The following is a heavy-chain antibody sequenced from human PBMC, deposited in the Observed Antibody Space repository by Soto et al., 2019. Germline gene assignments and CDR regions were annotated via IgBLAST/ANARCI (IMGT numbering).Heavy chain of an antibody. CDR2: IIPIFGTA. Sequence: QVRLVQSGAEVKKPGSSVKVSCKASGGTFSSYAISWVRQAPGQGLEWMGGIIPIFGTANYAQKFQGRVTITADESTSTAYMELSSLRSEDTAVYYCARGGVIVVVPAASLYGMDVWGQGTTVTVSS. CDR3: ARGGVIVVVPAASLYGMDV. V-gene: IGHV1-69*01. J-gene: IGHJ6*02. CDR1: GGTFSSYA. D-gene: IGHD2-2*01.